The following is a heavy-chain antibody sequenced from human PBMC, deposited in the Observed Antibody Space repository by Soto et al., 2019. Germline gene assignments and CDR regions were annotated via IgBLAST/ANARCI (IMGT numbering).Heavy chain of an antibody. J-gene: IGHJ6*02. V-gene: IGHV4-34*01. D-gene: IGHD2-2*01. Sequence: SETLSLTCAVYGGSFSGYYWSWIRQPPGKGLEWIGEINHSGSTNYNPSLKSRVTISVDTSKNQFSLKLSSVTAADTAVYYCARNIVVVPAATYAPESSSLINRSGMDGWGQGTTVTVSS. CDR1: GGSFSGYY. CDR3: ARNIVVVPAATYAPESSSLINRSGMDG. CDR2: INHSGST.